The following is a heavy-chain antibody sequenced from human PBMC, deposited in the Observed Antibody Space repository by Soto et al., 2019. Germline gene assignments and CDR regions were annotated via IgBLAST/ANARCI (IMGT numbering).Heavy chain of an antibody. CDR2: ITSNGGST. CDR3: VKGYTTSWYYY. D-gene: IGHD6-13*01. Sequence: GGSLRLSCSASGFTFSSYAMHWVRQAPGKGLEYVSAITSNGGSTYYADSVKGRFTISRDNSKNTLYLQMSSLRAEDTAVYYCVKGYTTSWYYYWGQGTLVTVSS. V-gene: IGHV3-64D*06. J-gene: IGHJ4*02. CDR1: GFTFSSYA.